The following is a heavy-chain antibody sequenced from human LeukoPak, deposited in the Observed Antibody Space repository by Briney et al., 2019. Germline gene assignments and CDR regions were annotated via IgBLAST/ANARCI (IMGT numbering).Heavy chain of an antibody. Sequence: GESLKISCKGSGYSFTSYWIGWVRPMPGKGLEWMGIIYPGDSDTRYSPSFQGQVTISADKSISTAYLQWSSLKASDTAMYYCARPSGIVVVPAAIGAFDIWGQGTMVTVSS. CDR3: ARPSGIVVVPAAIGAFDI. J-gene: IGHJ3*02. D-gene: IGHD2-2*01. V-gene: IGHV5-51*01. CDR1: GYSFTSYW. CDR2: IYPGDSDT.